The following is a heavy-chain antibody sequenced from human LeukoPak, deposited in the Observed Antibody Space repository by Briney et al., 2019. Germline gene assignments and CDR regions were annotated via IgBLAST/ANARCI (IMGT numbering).Heavy chain of an antibody. CDR2: IYYSGST. J-gene: IGHJ5*02. D-gene: IGHD3-16*01. CDR1: GGSISSYY. V-gene: IGHV4-59*01. CDR3: ARDRRLLYGWFDP. Sequence: SETLSLTCTVSGGSISSYYCSWIRQPPGKGLEWIGYIYYSGSTNYNPSLKSRVTISVDTSKNQFSLKLSSVTAADTAVYYCARDRRLLYGWFDPWGQGTLVTVSS.